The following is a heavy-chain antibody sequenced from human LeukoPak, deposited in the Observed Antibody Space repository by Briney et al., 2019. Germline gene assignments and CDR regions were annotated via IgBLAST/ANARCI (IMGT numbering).Heavy chain of an antibody. J-gene: IGHJ6*02. Sequence: GGSLRLSCTASGFTFGDYAMSWFRQAPGKGLEWVGFMRSKAYGGTTEYAASVKGRFTISRDDSKSIAYLQMNSLKTEDTAVYYCTRDLHFAWPSVPYYYYGMDVWGQGTTVTVSS. CDR1: GFTFGDYA. V-gene: IGHV3-49*03. CDR2: MRSKAYGGTT. CDR3: TRDLHFAWPSVPYYYYGMDV. D-gene: IGHD3-9*01.